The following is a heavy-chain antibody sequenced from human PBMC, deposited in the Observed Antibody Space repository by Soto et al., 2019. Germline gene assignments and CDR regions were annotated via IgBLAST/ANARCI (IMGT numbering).Heavy chain of an antibody. Sequence: HPRGSPILSCAASEFTFSKHGMHWVRRAPGKGLEWVAVISYDGSNKYYGDSVKDRFTISRDNSKNTLYLHMNSLRPEDTAVYFCPKGSPLLIVYRVLDSWGQGTFVTLSS. CDR3: PKGSPLLIVYRVLDS. V-gene: IGHV3-30*18. J-gene: IGHJ4*02. D-gene: IGHD2-8*01. CDR2: ISYDGSNK. CDR1: EFTFSKHG.